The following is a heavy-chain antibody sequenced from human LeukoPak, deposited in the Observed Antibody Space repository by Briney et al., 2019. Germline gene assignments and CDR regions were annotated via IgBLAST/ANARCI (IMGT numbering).Heavy chain of an antibody. CDR3: TTGYSGSYYYYYMDV. Sequence: GGSLRLSCGASGFTFSSYAMSWVRQAPGRGLEWVSAICKSGGSTFYADSVRGRFTISRDNSKNTLYLQMNSLKTEDTAVYYCTTGYSGSYYYYYMDVWGKGTTVTVSS. CDR2: ICKSGGST. J-gene: IGHJ6*03. D-gene: IGHD5-12*01. V-gene: IGHV3-23*01. CDR1: GFTFSSYA.